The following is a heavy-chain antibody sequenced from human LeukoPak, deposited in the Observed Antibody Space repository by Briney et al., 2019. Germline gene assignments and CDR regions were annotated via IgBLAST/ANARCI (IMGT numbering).Heavy chain of an antibody. CDR2: IYYSGST. V-gene: IGHV4-59*01. D-gene: IGHD6-13*01. CDR3: ARETAAGNDY. J-gene: IGHJ4*02. Sequence: SETLSFTCTVSGGSISSYYWSWIRQPPGKGLEWIGYIYYSGSTNYNPSLKSRVTISVDTSKNQFSLKLSSVTAADTAVYYCARETAAGNDYWGQGTLVTVSS. CDR1: GGSISSYY.